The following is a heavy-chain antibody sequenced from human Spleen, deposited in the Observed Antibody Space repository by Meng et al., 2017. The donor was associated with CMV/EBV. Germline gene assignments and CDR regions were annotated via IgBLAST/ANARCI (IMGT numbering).Heavy chain of an antibody. CDR1: GFTFKTSA. Sequence: GESLKISCAGSGFTFKTSAMTWVRQAPGKGLEWVATISDSGVTTAYTDSVRGRFTISRDNSKNTLYLQMNSLRAEDTAVYYCAKGAARYCSSTSCPYYFDYWGQGTLVTVSS. CDR3: AKGAARYCSSTSCPYYFDY. D-gene: IGHD2-2*01. V-gene: IGHV3-23*01. J-gene: IGHJ4*02. CDR2: ISDSGVTT.